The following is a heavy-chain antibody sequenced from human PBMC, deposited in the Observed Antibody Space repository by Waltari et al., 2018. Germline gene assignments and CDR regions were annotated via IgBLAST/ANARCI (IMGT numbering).Heavy chain of an antibody. CDR1: GYTFTDYY. CDR3: ARDRPKRDYSNYRIDY. D-gene: IGHD4-4*01. V-gene: IGHV1-69-2*01. CDR2: VDPEDGET. J-gene: IGHJ4*02. Sequence: EVQLVQSGAEVKKPGATVKISCKASGYTFTDYYMHWVQQAPGKGLEWMGRVDPEDGETIYAQKLQGRVTMTTDTSTSTAYMELRSLRSDDTAVYYCARDRPKRDYSNYRIDYWGQGTLVTVSS.